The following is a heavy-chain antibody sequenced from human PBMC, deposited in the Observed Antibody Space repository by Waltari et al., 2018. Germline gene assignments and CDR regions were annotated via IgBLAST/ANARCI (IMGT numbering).Heavy chain of an antibody. CDR1: GYTFTGYY. CDR3: ARDMKRFLEWLLYEDGDLGHYMDV. Sequence: QVQLVQSGAEVKKPGASVKVSCKASGYTFTGYYMHWVRQAPGPGLEWMGRINPTSGGTNYAQKFQGRVTMTRDTSISTAYMELSRLRSDDTAVYYCARDMKRFLEWLLYEDGDLGHYMDVWGKGTTVTVSS. D-gene: IGHD3-3*01. CDR2: INPTSGGT. J-gene: IGHJ6*03. V-gene: IGHV1-2*06.